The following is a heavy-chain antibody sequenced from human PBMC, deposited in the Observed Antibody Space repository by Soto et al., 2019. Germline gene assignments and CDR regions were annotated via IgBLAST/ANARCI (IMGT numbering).Heavy chain of an antibody. CDR1: GGTFSSYA. J-gene: IGHJ4*02. CDR2: IIPIFGTA. Sequence: QVQLVQSGAEVKKPGSSVKVSCKASGGTFSSYAISWVRQAPGQGLEWMGGIIPIFGTANYAQKFQGRVTMTADESTSTANMELSSLRSEDTAVYYCARGPSYSYCSGGRGYSDYWGEGTLVTVSS. D-gene: IGHD2-15*01. V-gene: IGHV1-69*01. CDR3: ARGPSYSYCSGGRGYSDY.